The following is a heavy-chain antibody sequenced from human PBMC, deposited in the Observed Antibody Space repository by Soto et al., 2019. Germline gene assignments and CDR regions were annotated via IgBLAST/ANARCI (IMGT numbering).Heavy chain of an antibody. V-gene: IGHV3-15*07. J-gene: IGHJ5*01. CDR3: TTGSNLHDGSGSSA. D-gene: IGHD3-10*01. CDR1: GFTFSNAW. CDR2: IKSKTDGGTT. Sequence: EVQLVESGGGLVKPGGSLRLSCAASGFTFSNAWMNWVRQAPGKGLEWVGRIKSKTDGGTTDYAAPVQGRFTISRDDSKNTRYLQMNSLKTEDTAVYYCTTGSNLHDGSGSSAWGHGTLVTVSS.